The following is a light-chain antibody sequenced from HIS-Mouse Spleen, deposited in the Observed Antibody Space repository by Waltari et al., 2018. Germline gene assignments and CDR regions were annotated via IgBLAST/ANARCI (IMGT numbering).Light chain of an antibody. CDR3: LSADSSGTWV. J-gene: IGLJ3*02. V-gene: IGLV3-16*01. CDR2: KDS. CDR1: ALPKKY. Sequence: SYELTQPPSVSVSLGQMARITCSGEALPKKYAYGYQQKPGQFPVLVIYKDSERPSGIPGRFSGSSSGTIVTLTISGVQAEDEADYYCLSADSSGTWVFGGGTKLTVL.